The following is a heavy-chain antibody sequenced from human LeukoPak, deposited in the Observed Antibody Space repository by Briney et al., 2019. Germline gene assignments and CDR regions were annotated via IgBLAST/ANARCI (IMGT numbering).Heavy chain of an antibody. Sequence: PGGSLRLSCAASVFTFSSYAMSWVRQAPGKGLEWVSAISGSGGSTYYADSVKGRFTISRDNSKNTLYLQMNSLRAEDTAVYYCAKDGPKHCSSTSCRTKGFDYWGQGTLVTVSS. V-gene: IGHV3-23*01. D-gene: IGHD2-2*01. J-gene: IGHJ4*02. CDR2: ISGSGGST. CDR3: AKDGPKHCSSTSCRTKGFDY. CDR1: VFTFSSYA.